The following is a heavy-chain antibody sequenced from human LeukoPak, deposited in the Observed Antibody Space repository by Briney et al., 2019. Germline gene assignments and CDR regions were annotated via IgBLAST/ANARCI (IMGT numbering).Heavy chain of an antibody. V-gene: IGHV3-23*01. CDR2: ISGSGGST. CDR1: GFTFSSYA. D-gene: IGHD6-19*01. CDR3: AKDRELAVTRNWFDP. J-gene: IGHJ5*02. Sequence: GGSLRLSCAASGFTFSSYAMSWVRQAPGKGLEWVSAISGSGGSTYYADSVKGRFTISRDNSKNTLYLQMNSLRAEDTVVYYCAKDRELAVTRNWFDPWGQGTLVTVSS.